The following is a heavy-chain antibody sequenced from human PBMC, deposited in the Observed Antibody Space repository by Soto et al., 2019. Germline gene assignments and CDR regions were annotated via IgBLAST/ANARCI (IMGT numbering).Heavy chain of an antibody. D-gene: IGHD2-2*01. CDR1: GYSFTTYW. CDR2: IDPSDSYV. Sequence: GESLRISFRSSGYSFTTYWITWVRQMPGKGLEWMATIDPSDSYVDYSPSFRGHVTFSVDRSITTVYLQWNSLKASDSAMYFCTRRASSSFYHFDFWGQGALVTVSS. V-gene: IGHV5-10-1*01. J-gene: IGHJ4*02. CDR3: TRRASSSFYHFDF.